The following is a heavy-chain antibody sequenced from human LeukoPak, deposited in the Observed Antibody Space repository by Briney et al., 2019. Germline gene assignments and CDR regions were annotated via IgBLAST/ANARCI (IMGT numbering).Heavy chain of an antibody. J-gene: IGHJ4*02. CDR3: ARLSGFSSGHYYSDY. V-gene: IGHV4-59*01. Sequence: SETLSLTYTVSGGSISSDYWSWIRQPPGKGLEWIGYIYYRGSTNYNPSLKSRVTISVDTSKNQFSLKLSSVTAADTAVYYCARLSGFSSGHYYSDYWGQGTLVTVSS. CDR2: IYYRGST. D-gene: IGHD3-22*01. CDR1: GGSISSDY.